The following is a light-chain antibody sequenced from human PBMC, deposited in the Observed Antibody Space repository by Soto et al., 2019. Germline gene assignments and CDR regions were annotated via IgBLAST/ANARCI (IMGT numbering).Light chain of an antibody. CDR3: QQYGSSGT. V-gene: IGKV3-20*01. Sequence: ESGLTQSPGTLSLSPGERATLSCRASQSVSSSYLAWYQQKPGQAPGLLLYGASSRATGIPDRFSGSGSGTDFTLTISRLEPEDFAVYYCQQYGSSGTFGQGTKVDVK. CDR1: QSVSSSY. J-gene: IGKJ1*01. CDR2: GAS.